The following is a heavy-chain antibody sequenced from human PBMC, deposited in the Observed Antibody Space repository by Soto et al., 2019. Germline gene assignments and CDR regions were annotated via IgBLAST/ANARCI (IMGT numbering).Heavy chain of an antibody. CDR3: ARSTKCRGYSYGYPQFDP. CDR1: GGSISSYY. D-gene: IGHD5-18*01. Sequence: SETLSLTCTVSGGSISSYYWSWIRQPPGKGLEWIGYIYYSGSTNYNPSLKSRVTISVDTSKNQFSLKLSSVTAADTAVYYCARSTKCRGYSYGYPQFDPWGQGTLVTVSS. CDR2: IYYSGST. V-gene: IGHV4-59*01. J-gene: IGHJ5*02.